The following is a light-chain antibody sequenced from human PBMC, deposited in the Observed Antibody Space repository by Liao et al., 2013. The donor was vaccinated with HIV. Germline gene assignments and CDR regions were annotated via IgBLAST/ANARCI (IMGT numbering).Light chain of an antibody. V-gene: IGLV3-21*01. CDR1: NIGTKR. J-gene: IGLJ3*02. CDR2: KDS. CDR3: QAWDITTGV. Sequence: SYELTQPPSVSVAPGTTATITCAGINIGTKRVHWYQHKPGQAPVLLIYKDSERPSGIPERFSGSKSGNTATLTISGTQAMDEADYYCQAWDITTGVFGGGTKLTVL.